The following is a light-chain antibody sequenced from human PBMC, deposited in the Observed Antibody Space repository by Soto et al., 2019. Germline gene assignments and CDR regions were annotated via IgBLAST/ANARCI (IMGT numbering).Light chain of an antibody. CDR1: QSIRKY. CDR3: QQSYSTPGT. Sequence: DIQMTQSPSSLSASVRDRVTITCRATQSIRKYLNWYQQKPGKAPKLLIYASSSLQSGVPSMFSGSGSGTDFTLTISSLQPEDFATYYCQQSYSTPGTFGQGTQVEIK. CDR2: ASS. J-gene: IGKJ1*01. V-gene: IGKV1-39*01.